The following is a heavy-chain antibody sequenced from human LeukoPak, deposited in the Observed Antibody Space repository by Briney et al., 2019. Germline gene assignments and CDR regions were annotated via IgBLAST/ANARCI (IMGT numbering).Heavy chain of an antibody. CDR1: GYTFTGYY. D-gene: IGHD2-2*01. Sequence: ASVKVSSKASGYTFTGYYMHWVRQAPGQGLEWMGWINPNSGGTNYAQKFQGRVTMTRDTSISTAYMELSRLRSDDTAVYYCARSIVVVPAVLFDPWGQGTLVTVSS. CDR2: INPNSGGT. CDR3: ARSIVVVPAVLFDP. V-gene: IGHV1-2*02. J-gene: IGHJ5*02.